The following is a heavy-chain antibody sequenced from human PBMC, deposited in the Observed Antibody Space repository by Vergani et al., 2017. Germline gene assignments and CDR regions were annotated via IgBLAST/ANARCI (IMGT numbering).Heavy chain of an antibody. CDR3: ARARWIAAAGTGVWFDP. CDR2: IIPIFGTA. V-gene: IGHV1-69*15. D-gene: IGHD6-13*01. Sequence: QVQLVQSGAEVKKPGSSVKVSCKASGGTFSSYAISWVRQAPGQGLEWMGRIIPIFGTANYAQKFQGRVTITADESTSTAYMELSSLRSEDTAVYYCARARWIAAAGTGVWFDPWGQGTLVTVSS. J-gene: IGHJ5*02. CDR1: GGTFSSYA.